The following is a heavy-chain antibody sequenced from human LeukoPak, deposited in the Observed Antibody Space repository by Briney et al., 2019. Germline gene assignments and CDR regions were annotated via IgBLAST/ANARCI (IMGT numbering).Heavy chain of an antibody. J-gene: IGHJ4*02. V-gene: IGHV3-20*04. D-gene: IGHD4-17*01. CDR2: INWNGGST. CDR3: ARAIYGYYDSFDY. Sequence: PGGSLRLSCAASGFTFYDYGMSWVRQAPGKGLEWGSGINWNGGSTGYADSVKGRFTISRDNAKNSLYLQMNSLRAEDTAVYYCARAIYGYYDSFDYWGQGTLVTVSS. CDR1: GFTFYDYG.